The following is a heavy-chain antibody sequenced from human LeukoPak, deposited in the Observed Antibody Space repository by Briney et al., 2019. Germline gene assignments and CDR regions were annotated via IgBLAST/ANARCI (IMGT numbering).Heavy chain of an antibody. Sequence: GGPLRLSCAASGFTFSSYSMNWVRQAPGKGLEWVSSISSSSSYIYYADSVKGRLTISRDNAKNSLYLQMNSLRAEDTAVYYCARDALIAAVDFDYWGQGTLVTVSS. V-gene: IGHV3-21*01. CDR2: ISSSSSYI. D-gene: IGHD6-13*01. CDR1: GFTFSSYS. CDR3: ARDALIAAVDFDY. J-gene: IGHJ4*02.